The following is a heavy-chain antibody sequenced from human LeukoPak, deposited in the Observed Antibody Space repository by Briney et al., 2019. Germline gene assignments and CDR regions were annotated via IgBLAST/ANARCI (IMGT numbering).Heavy chain of an antibody. Sequence: GGSLRLSCEASGFTFSSNGMHWVRQTPGKGLEWVAVIWYDGSNKYYADSVKGRFIISRDNSKNTLYVQMKSLRAEDTAVYYCARERLHSAGNDAFDIWGQGKMGTVSS. V-gene: IGHV3-33*01. D-gene: IGHD1-14*01. CDR2: IWYDGSNK. CDR3: ARERLHSAGNDAFDI. CDR1: GFTFSSNG. J-gene: IGHJ3*02.